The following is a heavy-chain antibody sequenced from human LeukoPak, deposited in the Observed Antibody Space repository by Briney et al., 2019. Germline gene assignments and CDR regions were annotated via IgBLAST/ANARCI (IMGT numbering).Heavy chain of an antibody. V-gene: IGHV1-18*01. D-gene: IGHD6-19*01. CDR2: ISAYNGNT. CDR1: GYTFTSYG. J-gene: IGHJ4*02. Sequence: ASVKVSCKASGYTFTSYGISWVRQAPGQGLECMGWISAYNGNTNYAQKLQGRVTMTTDTSTSTAYMELRSLRSDDTAVYYCARWENSSGWYEYYFDYWGQGALVTVSS. CDR3: ARWENSSGWYEYYFDY.